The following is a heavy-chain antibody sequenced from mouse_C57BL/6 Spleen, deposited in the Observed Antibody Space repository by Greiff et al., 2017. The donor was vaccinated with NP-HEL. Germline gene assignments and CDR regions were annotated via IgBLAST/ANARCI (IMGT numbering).Heavy chain of an antibody. CDR2: IDPSDSYT. D-gene: IGHD1-1*02. CDR1: GYTFTSYW. Sequence: QVQLQQPGAELVKPGASVKLSCKASGYTFTSYWMQWVKQRPGQGLEWIGEIDPSDSYTNYNQKFKGKATLTVDISSSTAYLQLSSLTSEDSAVYYWEAGSCRNYYAMDYWGQGTSVTVSS. J-gene: IGHJ4*01. CDR3: EAGSCRNYYAMDY. V-gene: IGHV1-50*01.